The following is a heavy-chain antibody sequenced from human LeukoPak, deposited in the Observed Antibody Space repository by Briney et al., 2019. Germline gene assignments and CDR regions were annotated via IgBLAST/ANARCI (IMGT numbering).Heavy chain of an antibody. CDR3: ARVEATTGRNYHYCYMDV. J-gene: IGHJ6*03. CDR1: GFYFSGYR. CDR2: INTGSTYM. V-gene: IGHV3-21*01. D-gene: IGHD1-1*01. Sequence: GGSLRLSCGASGFYFSGYRMNWVRQAPGKGLEWVSSINTGSTYMYYADSVKGRFTISRDNAKNSLHLQMDSLRVEDTAVYFCARVEATTGRNYHYCYMDVWGKGTTVSVSS.